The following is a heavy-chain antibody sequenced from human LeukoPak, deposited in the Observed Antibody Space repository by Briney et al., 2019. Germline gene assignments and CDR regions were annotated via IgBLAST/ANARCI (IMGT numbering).Heavy chain of an antibody. CDR3: ARAWGCLDY. V-gene: IGHV4-34*01. D-gene: IGHD3-16*01. CDR2: INHSGST. CDR1: GGSFSGYY. Sequence: SETLSLTCAVYGGSFSGYYWSWIRQPPGKGLEWIGEINHSGSTNYNPSLKSRVTISVDTSKNQFSLKLSSVTAADTAVYYCARAWGCLDYWGQGTLVTVSS. J-gene: IGHJ4*02.